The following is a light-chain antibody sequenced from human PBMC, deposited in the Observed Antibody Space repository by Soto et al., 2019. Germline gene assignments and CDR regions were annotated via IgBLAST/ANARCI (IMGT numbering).Light chain of an antibody. CDR1: QSVGTK. V-gene: IGKV3-15*01. Sequence: EIVMTQSPATLPVSPGERATLSCRASQSVGTKLAWYQQKPGQAPRLLIYGASTRATGIPARFSGSGSGTEFTLTISSLQSEDFAVYYCQQYNDRPPLTFGGGTKVEIK. CDR3: QQYNDRPPLT. J-gene: IGKJ4*01. CDR2: GAS.